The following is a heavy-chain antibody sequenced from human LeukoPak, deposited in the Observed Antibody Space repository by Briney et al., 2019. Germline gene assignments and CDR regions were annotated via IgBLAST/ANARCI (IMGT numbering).Heavy chain of an antibody. CDR1: GFTCSSYS. D-gene: IGHD3-10*01. Sequence: PGGSLRLSCAASGFTCSSYSMNWVRQAPGKGLEWVSSRTQSSDYIYYADSVKGRFIISRDNAKNSLYLQMNSLRAEDTAMYYCARDLNFYGSGRGVDYWSQGTLVTVSS. J-gene: IGHJ4*02. V-gene: IGHV3-21*01. CDR2: RTQSSDYI. CDR3: ARDLNFYGSGRGVDY.